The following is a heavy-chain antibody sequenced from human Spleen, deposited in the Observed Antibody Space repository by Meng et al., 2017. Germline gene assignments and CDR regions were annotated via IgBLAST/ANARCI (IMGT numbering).Heavy chain of an antibody. CDR1: GFTFNTYI. Sequence: GESLKISCAASGFTFNTYIMNWVRQAPGKGLEWVASISGSSGGTYYADSVKGRFSISRDNSKNTLYLQMNSLGAEDTAIYYCAKDHFPPSGYYHNPPDSWGQGTLVTVSS. J-gene: IGHJ4*02. CDR3: AKDHFPPSGYYHNPPDS. D-gene: IGHD3-3*01. V-gene: IGHV3-23*01. CDR2: ISGSSGGT.